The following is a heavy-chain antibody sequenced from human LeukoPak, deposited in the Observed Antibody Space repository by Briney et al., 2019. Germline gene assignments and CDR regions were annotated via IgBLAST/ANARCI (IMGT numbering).Heavy chain of an antibody. CDR1: GRSFSGYY. Sequence: PSETLSLTCAVYGRSFSGYYWSWIRQPPGKGLEWIGEINHSGSTNYNPSLKSRVTRSVDTSKNQFSLKLSSVTAADTAVYYCARCTRITMVRGVIITGIYYFDDWGQGTLVTVT. D-gene: IGHD3-10*01. CDR2: INHSGST. J-gene: IGHJ4*02. CDR3: ARCTRITMVRGVIITGIYYFDD. V-gene: IGHV4-34*01.